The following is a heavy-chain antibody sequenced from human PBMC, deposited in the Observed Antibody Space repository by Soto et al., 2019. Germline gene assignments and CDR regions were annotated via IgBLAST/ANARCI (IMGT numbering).Heavy chain of an antibody. V-gene: IGHV1-69*12. Sequence: QVQLVQSGAEVKKPGSSVKVSCKASGGTFSSYAISWVRQAPGQGLEWMGGLIPIFGTANYAQKFQGRVTLTADEYTSTAYMELSRLRAEDTAVYYCARVGSLEYYYGRDVWGQGTTVTVSS. CDR3: ARVGSLEYYYGRDV. CDR1: GGTFSSYA. D-gene: IGHD6-13*01. J-gene: IGHJ6*02. CDR2: LIPIFGTA.